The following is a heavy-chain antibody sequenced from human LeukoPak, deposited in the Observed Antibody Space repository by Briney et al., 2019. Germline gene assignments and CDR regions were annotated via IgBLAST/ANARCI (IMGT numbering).Heavy chain of an antibody. V-gene: IGHV3-23*01. CDR2: ISASGGST. Sequence: GGSLRLSCAASEFTFNNYAMSWFRQAPGKGLEWVSVISASGGSTHYADSVKGRFTISRDDSKNTLYLQMNSLRPEDTAIYYCARSNDFWSGPLRNYYYYMDVWGKGTTVTVSS. J-gene: IGHJ6*03. CDR1: EFTFNNYA. D-gene: IGHD3-3*01. CDR3: ARSNDFWSGPLRNYYYYMDV.